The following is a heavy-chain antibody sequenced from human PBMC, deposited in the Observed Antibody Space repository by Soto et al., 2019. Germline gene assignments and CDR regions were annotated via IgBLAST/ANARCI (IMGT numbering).Heavy chain of an antibody. V-gene: IGHV3-30*18. CDR1: GFTFSSYG. Sequence: QVQLVESGGGVVQPGRSLLLSCAASGFTFSSYGMHWVRQAPGQGLEWVAAISDGGSNKYYADSVKGRFIISRDNSKNTLYLQINTLRAEDTAVYHCAKVGSGDSRAFDFWGQGTLVTVSS. CDR3: AKVGSGDSRAFDF. J-gene: IGHJ4*02. CDR2: ISDGGSNK. D-gene: IGHD3-3*01.